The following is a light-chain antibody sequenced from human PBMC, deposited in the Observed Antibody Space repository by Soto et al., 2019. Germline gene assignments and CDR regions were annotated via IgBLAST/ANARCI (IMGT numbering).Light chain of an antibody. V-gene: IGLV2-14*01. J-gene: IGLJ1*01. CDR1: NSDVGGYNY. CDR3: SSYTSSTTLV. Sequence: QSLLTQPASVSGSPGQSITISCTGTNSDVGGYNYVSWYQQHPGKAPKLMIYDVIHRPSGVSNRFSGSKSGNTASLTISGLQAEDEADYYCSSYTSSTTLVFGTGTKVTVL. CDR2: DVI.